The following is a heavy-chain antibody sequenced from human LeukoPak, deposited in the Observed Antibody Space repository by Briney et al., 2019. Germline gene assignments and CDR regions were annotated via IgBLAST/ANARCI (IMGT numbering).Heavy chain of an antibody. V-gene: IGHV1-18*01. Sequence: GASVKVSCKASGYTFTSYGTSWVRQAPGQGLEWMGWISAYNGNTNYAQKLQGRVTMTTDTSTSTAYMELRSLRSDDTAVYYCARHPAIAAAGTKIFDYWGQGTLVTVSS. CDR1: GYTFTSYG. CDR2: ISAYNGNT. CDR3: ARHPAIAAAGTKIFDY. J-gene: IGHJ4*02. D-gene: IGHD6-13*01.